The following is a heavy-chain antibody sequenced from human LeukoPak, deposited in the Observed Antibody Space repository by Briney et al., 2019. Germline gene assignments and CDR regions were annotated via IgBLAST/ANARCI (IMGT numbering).Heavy chain of an antibody. CDR2: IFISGGT. V-gene: IGHV4-61*02. J-gene: IGHJ6*03. CDR3: ARGGSTLHSAGGHDIEFYYYYYMDV. D-gene: IGHD3-9*01. Sequence: PSETLSLTCTVSGDSITSGSYYWSWIRQPAGKGLEWIGRIFISGGTSYNPSLRSRVTMSLDTSKNQFSLKLYSVTAADTAVYYCARGGSTLHSAGGHDIEFYYYYYMDVWGKGTTVTVSS. CDR1: GDSITSGSYY.